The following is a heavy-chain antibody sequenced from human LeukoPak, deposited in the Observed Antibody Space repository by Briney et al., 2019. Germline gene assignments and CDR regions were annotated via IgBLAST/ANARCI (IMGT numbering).Heavy chain of an antibody. CDR3: ARDGTAPGLYFDL. J-gene: IGHJ4*01. CDR1: GFTFTDYW. Sequence: GGSLRLSCAVSGFTFTDYWMNWVRQAPGKGLEWVASIRQDGGEKSYVDSVKGRFTISRDNIKNSLYLQMSSLRVEDTAVYYCARDGTAPGLYFDLWGQGTLVTVSS. D-gene: IGHD6-13*01. CDR2: IRQDGGEK. V-gene: IGHV3-7*01.